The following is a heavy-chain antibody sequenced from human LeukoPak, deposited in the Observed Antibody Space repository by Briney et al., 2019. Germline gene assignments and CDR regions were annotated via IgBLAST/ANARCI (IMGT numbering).Heavy chain of an antibody. V-gene: IGHV1-2*02. J-gene: IGHJ3*02. CDR2: INPNSGGT. CDR3: AREKGGVVVVAAYDAFDI. D-gene: IGHD2-15*01. CDR1: GYTFTGYY. Sequence: GASVKVSCKASGYTFTGYYMHWVRQAPGQGLEWMGWINPNSGGTNYAQKFQGRVTMTGATSISTAYMELSRLRSDDTAVYYCAREKGGVVVVAAYDAFDIWGQGTMVTVST.